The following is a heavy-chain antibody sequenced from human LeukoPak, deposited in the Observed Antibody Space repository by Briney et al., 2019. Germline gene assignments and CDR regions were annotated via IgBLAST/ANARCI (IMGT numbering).Heavy chain of an antibody. Sequence: GGSLRLSCAASGFTFSSYGMHWVRQAPGKGLEWVAVISYDGSNKYYADSVKGRFTISRDNSKNTLYLQMNSLRAEDTAVYYCAKDGRFNFDYWGQGTLVTVSS. D-gene: IGHD1-26*01. CDR1: GFTFSSYG. J-gene: IGHJ4*02. V-gene: IGHV3-30*18. CDR2: ISYDGSNK. CDR3: AKDGRFNFDY.